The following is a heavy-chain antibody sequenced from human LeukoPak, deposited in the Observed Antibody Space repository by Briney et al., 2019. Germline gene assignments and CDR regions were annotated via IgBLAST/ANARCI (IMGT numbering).Heavy chain of an antibody. D-gene: IGHD3-10*01. CDR1: GFTFSIYA. Sequence: PGGSLRLSCAASGFTFSIYAMSWVRQAPGKGLQWVSSITSRGESTWYVDSVKGRFTITRDNSENTLYLQMHGLRAEDTAVYYCARDRPNYYGGDGHYYRRDGDYWGRGTLVSVSS. J-gene: IGHJ4*02. CDR3: ARDRPNYYGGDGHYYRRDGDY. V-gene: IGHV3-23*01. CDR2: ITSRGEST.